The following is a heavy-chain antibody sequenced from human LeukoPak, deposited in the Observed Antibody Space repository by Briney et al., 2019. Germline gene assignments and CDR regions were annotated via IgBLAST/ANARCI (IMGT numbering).Heavy chain of an antibody. J-gene: IGHJ5*02. Sequence: PSETLSLTCAVSGGSISSNYWWSWVRQPPGKGLQWIGSVYYSGSTYYNPSLQSRVTISVDTSKNHFSLKLSPVTAADTAVYYCARDSPDCGSTTCYKDWFDPWGQGTLVTVSS. CDR3: ARDSPDCGSTTCYKDWFDP. CDR2: VYYSGST. D-gene: IGHD2-2*02. CDR1: GGSISSNYW. V-gene: IGHV4-4*02.